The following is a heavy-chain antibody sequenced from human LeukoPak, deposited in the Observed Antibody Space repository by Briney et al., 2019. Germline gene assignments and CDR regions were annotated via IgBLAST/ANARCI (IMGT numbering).Heavy chain of an antibody. D-gene: IGHD2-8*01. CDR1: GYTFTSYG. CDR2: ISAYNVNT. Sequence: ASVKVSCKASGYTFTSYGIGWVRQAPGQGLEWMGWISAYNVNTNYAQKLQGRVTMTTDTSTSTAYMELRSLRSADTAVYYWARDPSRYCTNGVCYSNWFDPWGQGTLVTVSS. V-gene: IGHV1-18*01. CDR3: ARDPSRYCTNGVCYSNWFDP. J-gene: IGHJ5*02.